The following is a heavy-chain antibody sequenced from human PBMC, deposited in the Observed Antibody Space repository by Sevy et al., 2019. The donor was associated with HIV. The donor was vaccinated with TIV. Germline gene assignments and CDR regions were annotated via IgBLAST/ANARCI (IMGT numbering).Heavy chain of an antibody. V-gene: IGHV5-51*01. Sequence: GESLKISCMGSGYSFSSYWIDWVRQMPGKGLEWMGIIYPGDSATRYSPSFQGQVTISADKSISTAYLQWSSLKASDTAIYYCARRRIAAAGDDASDIWGQGTMVTVSS. D-gene: IGHD6-13*01. CDR3: ARRRIAAAGDDASDI. CDR2: IYPGDSAT. J-gene: IGHJ3*02. CDR1: GYSFSSYW.